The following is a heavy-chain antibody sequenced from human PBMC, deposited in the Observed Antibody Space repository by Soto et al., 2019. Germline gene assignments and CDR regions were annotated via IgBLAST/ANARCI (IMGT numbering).Heavy chain of an antibody. D-gene: IGHD2-2*01. CDR2: IIPILGIA. CDR1: GGTFSSYT. J-gene: IGHJ6*02. Sequence: SVKVSCKASGGTFSSYTISWVRQAPGQGLEWMGRIIPILGIANYAQKFQGRVTITADKSTSTAYMELSSLRSEDTAVYYCARDCSSTSCYLIHYHYGMDVWGQGTTVTVSS. CDR3: ARDCSSTSCYLIHYHYGMDV. V-gene: IGHV1-69*04.